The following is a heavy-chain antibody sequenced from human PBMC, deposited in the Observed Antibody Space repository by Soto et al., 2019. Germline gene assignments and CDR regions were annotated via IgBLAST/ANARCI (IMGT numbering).Heavy chain of an antibody. CDR1: GFTFSSYW. CDR2: INSDGSST. V-gene: IGHV3-74*01. J-gene: IGHJ6*02. CDR3: VGHLYYGMDG. D-gene: IGHD3-10*01. Sequence: EVQLVESGGGLVQPGGSLRLSCAASGFTFSSYWMHWVRQAPGKGLVWVSRINSDGSSTSYADSVKGRFTISRDNAKNTPYLQRNSRRAEDAAVYYCVGHLYYGMDGLGQGATVTVSS.